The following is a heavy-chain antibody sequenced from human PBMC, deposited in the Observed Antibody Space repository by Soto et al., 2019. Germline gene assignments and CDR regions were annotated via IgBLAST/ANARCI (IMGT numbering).Heavy chain of an antibody. V-gene: IGHV1-18*01. CDR1: GYTFTSYG. CDR2: ISAYNGNT. J-gene: IGHJ4*02. Sequence: QVQLVQSGAEVKKPGASVKVSCKASGYTFTSYGISWVRQAPGQGLEWMGWISAYNGNTNYAQKLQGRVTMTTDTSTSTAYVELRSLRSDDTAVYYCARTTERQDGSGVRQRWYDYWGQGTLVTVSS. CDR3: ARTTERQDGSGVRQRWYDY. D-gene: IGHD1-1*01.